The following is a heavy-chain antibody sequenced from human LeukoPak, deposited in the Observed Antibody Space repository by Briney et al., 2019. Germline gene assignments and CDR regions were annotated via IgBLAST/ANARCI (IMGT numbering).Heavy chain of an antibody. CDR2: INPNSGGT. CDR3: ARKPEGMDV. D-gene: IGHD1-14*01. V-gene: IGHV1-2*06. Sequence: ASVKVSCKASGYTFTGYHMHWVRQAAGQGLEWMGRINPNSGGTNYAQKFQGTVTMTRDTSISTAYMELSRLRSDDTAVYYCARKPEGMDVWGQGTTVTVSS. CDR1: GYTFTGYH. J-gene: IGHJ6*02.